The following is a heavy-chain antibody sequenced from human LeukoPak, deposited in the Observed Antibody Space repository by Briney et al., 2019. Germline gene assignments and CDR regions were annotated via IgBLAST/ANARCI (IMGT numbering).Heavy chain of an antibody. CDR1: GYTLADFH. CDR3: ARDRTYDSSGNPMFNP. Sequence: GASVKVSCKASGYTLADFHIQWVRQAPGHGLEWMGTLNPQSGATHYSQKFRGRVTMTRDTSVNTAYMELSRLTSDDTAVYYCARDRTYDSSGNPMFNPWGQGTLVAVSS. V-gene: IGHV1-2*02. D-gene: IGHD3-22*01. CDR2: LNPQSGAT. J-gene: IGHJ5*02.